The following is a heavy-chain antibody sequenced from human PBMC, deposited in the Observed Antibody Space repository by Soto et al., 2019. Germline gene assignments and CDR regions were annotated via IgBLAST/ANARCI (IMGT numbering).Heavy chain of an antibody. CDR3: AGSEERTYYYDSSGYYWGIDAFDT. CDR1: GGSISSYY. V-gene: IGHV4-59*01. D-gene: IGHD3-22*01. J-gene: IGHJ3*02. CDR2: IYYSGST. Sequence: QVQVQESGPGLVKASETLSLTCTVSGGSISSYYWSWIRQPPGKGLEWIGYIYYSGSTNYNPSLKSRVTISVDTSKNQFSLKLSSVTAADTAVYYCAGSEERTYYYDSSGYYWGIDAFDTWGPGTMVTVSS.